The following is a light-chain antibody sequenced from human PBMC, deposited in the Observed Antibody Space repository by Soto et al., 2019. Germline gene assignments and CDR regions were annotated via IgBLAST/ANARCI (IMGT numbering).Light chain of an antibody. CDR1: QSISIN. Sequence: EVVMTQSPATLTVSPGERVALSCRASQSISINLAWIQQKPGQGPRVLMIGASTRATGVPDRFSGTKSGTDFTLTIRRLEPEDAAVYYCQQYGSSPITFGQGTRLEVK. CDR3: QQYGSSPIT. CDR2: GAS. J-gene: IGKJ5*01. V-gene: IGKV3-20*01.